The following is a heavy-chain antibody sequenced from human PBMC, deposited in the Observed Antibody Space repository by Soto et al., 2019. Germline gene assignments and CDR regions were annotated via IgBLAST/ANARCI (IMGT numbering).Heavy chain of an antibody. Sequence: PGGSLRLSCPASGFTFSGYSVNWVRQAPGKGLEWVSYISSGSKTIYYADSVKGRFIVSRDNAKNSQYLQMNSLRDEDTAVYYCVREDILGVRSFDYWGQGTLVTVSS. CDR3: VREDILGVRSFDY. CDR2: ISSGSKTI. V-gene: IGHV3-48*02. CDR1: GFTFSGYS. J-gene: IGHJ4*02. D-gene: IGHD3-9*01.